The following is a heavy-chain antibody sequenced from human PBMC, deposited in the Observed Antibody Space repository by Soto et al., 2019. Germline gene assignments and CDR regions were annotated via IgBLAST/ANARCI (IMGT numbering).Heavy chain of an antibody. CDR2: ISYDGSNK. CDR3: ANSWCEYLDYMDV. Sequence: QVQLVESGGGVVQPGRSLRLSCAASGFTFSSYGMHWVRQAPGKGLEWVAVISYDGSNKYYADSVKGRFTISRDNSKNTLYLQMNSLRAEDTAVYYCANSWCEYLDYMDVWGKGTTVTVSS. CDR1: GFTFSSYG. D-gene: IGHD2-8*01. V-gene: IGHV3-30*18. J-gene: IGHJ6*03.